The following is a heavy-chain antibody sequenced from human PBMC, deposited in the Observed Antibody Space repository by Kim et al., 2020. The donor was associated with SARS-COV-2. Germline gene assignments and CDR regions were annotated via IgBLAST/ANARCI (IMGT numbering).Heavy chain of an antibody. CDR2: MSSSGTT. CDR3: AREVVTSILKFDS. V-gene: IGHV4-39*02. Sequence: SETLSLTCSVSGGSLSSSNYYWGWTRQPPGKGLDWVGSMSSSGTTYYNPSLQSRVAISVDTSKKQFSLRLRSVTAADTAVYYCAREVVTSILKFDSWGRGTLVTVSS. D-gene: IGHD2-21*02. J-gene: IGHJ4*02. CDR1: GGSLSSSNYY.